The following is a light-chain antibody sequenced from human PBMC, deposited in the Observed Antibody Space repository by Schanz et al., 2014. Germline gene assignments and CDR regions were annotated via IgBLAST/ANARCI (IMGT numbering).Light chain of an antibody. CDR1: QGISNY. Sequence: DIQMTQSPSSLSASVGDRVTITCRASQGISNYLAWYQQKPEQVPKLLIYGASTLQSGVPSRFSGSGSATDFTLTISSLQPEDVATYYCQKYDSAPRTFGQGTKVEIK. V-gene: IGKV1-27*01. J-gene: IGKJ1*01. CDR3: QKYDSAPRT. CDR2: GAS.